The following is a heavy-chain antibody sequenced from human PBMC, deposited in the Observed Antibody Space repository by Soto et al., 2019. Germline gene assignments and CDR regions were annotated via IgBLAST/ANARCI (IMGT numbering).Heavy chain of an antibody. D-gene: IGHD2-15*01. Sequence: DSVEVSWKASGYTFTSYAMNWVRHSPGQGLEWMGWINTNTGNPTYAQGFTGRFVFSLDTSVSTAYLQICSLKAEDTAVYYCARDFSEGKAATHYYYYYGMDVWAQGTTVTVS. CDR1: GYTFTSYA. CDR2: INTNTGNP. J-gene: IGHJ6*02. V-gene: IGHV7-4-1*01. CDR3: ARDFSEGKAATHYYYYYGMDV.